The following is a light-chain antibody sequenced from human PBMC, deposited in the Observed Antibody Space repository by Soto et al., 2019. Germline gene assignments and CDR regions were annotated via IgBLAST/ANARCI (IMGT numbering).Light chain of an antibody. V-gene: IGKV1-5*03. CDR2: EAS. CDR3: QQYITYPT. J-gene: IGKJ1*01. Sequence: DIQMTQSPSTLSASVGDRVTITCRASQSINIWLTRYQQRPGKAPKLLIYEASNLESGVPSRFSGSGSGTEFTLTISGLQPDDFATYYCQQYITYPTFGQGTKVDIK. CDR1: QSINIW.